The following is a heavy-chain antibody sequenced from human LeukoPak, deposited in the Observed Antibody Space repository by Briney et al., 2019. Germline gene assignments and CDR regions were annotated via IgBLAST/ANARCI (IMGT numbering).Heavy chain of an antibody. V-gene: IGHV4-59*01. CDR1: GGSISSYY. D-gene: IGHD2-21*01. CDR3: ARDGGCGAVDY. J-gene: IGHJ4*02. CDR2: IYYSGST. Sequence: PSETLSLTCTVSGGSISSYYWSWIRQPPGKGLEWIGYIYYSGSTNYNPSLKSRVTISVDTSKNQYSLKLSSVTAADTAVYYCARDGGCGAVDYWGQGTLVTVSS.